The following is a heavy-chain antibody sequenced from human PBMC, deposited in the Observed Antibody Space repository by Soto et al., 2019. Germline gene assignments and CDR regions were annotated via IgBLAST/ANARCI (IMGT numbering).Heavy chain of an antibody. V-gene: IGHV1-18*01. J-gene: IGHJ5*02. Sequence: GASVKVSCKASGYTFTSYGISWVRQAPGQGLEWMGWISAYNGNTNYAQKLQGRVTMTTDTSTSTAYMELRSLRSDDTAVYYCARVEPDIFTGPIWFDPWGQGTLVTVSS. CDR1: GYTFTSYG. CDR2: ISAYNGNT. CDR3: ARVEPDIFTGPIWFDP. D-gene: IGHD3-9*01.